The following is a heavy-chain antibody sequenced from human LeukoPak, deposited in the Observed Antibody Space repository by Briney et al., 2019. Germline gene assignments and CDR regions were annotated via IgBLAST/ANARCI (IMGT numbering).Heavy chain of an antibody. CDR1: GGTFSTYA. CDR3: ATSIAAAGIEYFHH. J-gene: IGHJ1*01. Sequence: SVKVSCKASGGTFSTYAISWVRQAPGQGLEWMGGITPLFGITNYAQKFQGRATITADESTNTVYMELSSLRSEDTALYYCATSIAAAGIEYFHHWGQGTLVTVSS. V-gene: IGHV1-69*01. D-gene: IGHD6-13*01. CDR2: ITPLFGIT.